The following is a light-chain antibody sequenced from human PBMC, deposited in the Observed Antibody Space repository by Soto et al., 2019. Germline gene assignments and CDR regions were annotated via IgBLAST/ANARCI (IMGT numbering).Light chain of an antibody. CDR1: QRFSASY. J-gene: IGKJ4*01. Sequence: SVLTQSPGALVSPSCKRTTRSCSASQRFSASYLARYQQKPGQAPRLLILAASSRASGIPDRFSGSGSGTDFTLTIDRLEPEDFAVYYCQKYSTSPLTFGGGTKVDIK. V-gene: IGKV3-20*01. CDR3: QKYSTSPLT. CDR2: AAS.